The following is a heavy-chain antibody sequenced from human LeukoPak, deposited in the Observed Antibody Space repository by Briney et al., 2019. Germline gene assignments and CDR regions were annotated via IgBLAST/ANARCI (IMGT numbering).Heavy chain of an antibody. J-gene: IGHJ4*02. CDR2: ISGSGGST. CDR3: AKVFCSGGSCCFDY. V-gene: IGHV3-23*01. CDR1: GFTFSSYA. Sequence: GGSLRLSCAASGFTFSSYAMSWVRQAPGKGLEWVSAISGSGGSTYYADSVKGRFTISRDNSKNTLYLQMNSLRAEDTAVYYGAKVFCSGGSCCFDYWGQGTLVTVSS. D-gene: IGHD2-15*01.